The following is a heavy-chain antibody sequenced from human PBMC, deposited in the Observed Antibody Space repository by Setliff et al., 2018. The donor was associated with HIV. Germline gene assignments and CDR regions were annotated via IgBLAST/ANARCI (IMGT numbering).Heavy chain of an antibody. V-gene: IGHV4-39*07. J-gene: IGHJ4*02. CDR2: FYYNGDS. CDR1: GDSVNDRSYF. D-gene: IGHD6-13*01. Sequence: PSETLSLTCTVSGDSVNDRSYFWGWIRQPPGKGLEWIGTFYYNGDSRYNPSLKSRVTISVDTSKNQFSLKLSSVTAADTAVYYCAREVSWSFDYWGQGTLVTVSS. CDR3: AREVSWSFDY.